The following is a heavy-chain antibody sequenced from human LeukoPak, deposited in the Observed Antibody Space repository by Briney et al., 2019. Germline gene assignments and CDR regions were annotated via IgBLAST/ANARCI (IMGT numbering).Heavy chain of an antibody. CDR3: AKRGSDGWGAFDI. Sequence: GGSLRLSCAASGFTFSSYAMNWVRQAPGKGLEWVSTISTSIDSAFYAETVKGRFTISRDNSKNTLYLQMNSLRAEDTAIYYCAKRGSDGWGAFDIWGQGTMVTVSS. J-gene: IGHJ3*02. V-gene: IGHV3-23*01. D-gene: IGHD3-10*01. CDR1: GFTFSSYA. CDR2: ISTSIDSA.